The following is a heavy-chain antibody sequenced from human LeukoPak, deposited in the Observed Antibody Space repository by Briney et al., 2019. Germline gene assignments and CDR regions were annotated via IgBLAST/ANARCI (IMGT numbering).Heavy chain of an antibody. CDR2: IYSGGST. CDR1: GFTVSSNY. Sequence: PGGSLRLSCAASGFTVSSNYMSWVRKAPRKGREWVSVIYSGGSTYYADSVKGRFTISRDNSKNTLYLQMNSLRAEDTAVYYCAGAVRGRTNDIRGFDPWGQGTLVTVSS. J-gene: IGHJ5*02. D-gene: IGHD3-10*01. V-gene: IGHV3-66*02. CDR3: AGAVRGRTNDIRGFDP.